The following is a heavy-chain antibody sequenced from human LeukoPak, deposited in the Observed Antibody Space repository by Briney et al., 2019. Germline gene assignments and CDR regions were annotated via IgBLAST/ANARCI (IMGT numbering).Heavy chain of an antibody. V-gene: IGHV3-23*01. CDR3: AKGSSIRYYYDSSGYYSDY. D-gene: IGHD3-22*01. CDR2: ISGSGGST. CDR1: GFTFSSYA. J-gene: IGHJ4*02. Sequence: GGSLILSCAASGFTFSSYAMSWVRQAPGKGLERVSAISGSGGSTYYADSVKGRFTISRDNSKNTLYLQMNSLRAEDTAVYYCAKGSSIRYYYDSSGYYSDYWGQGTLVTVSS.